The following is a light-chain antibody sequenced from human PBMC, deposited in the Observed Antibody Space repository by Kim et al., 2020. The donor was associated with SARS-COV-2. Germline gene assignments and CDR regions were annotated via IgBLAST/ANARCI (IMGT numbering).Light chain of an antibody. CDR1: LGLCIF. CDR2: AAS. V-gene: IGKV1D-12*01. CDR3: QQANSFPIT. Sequence: VAVGDRLTFISRPRLGLCIFFALYQQQPGKAPKLLIYAASTLHSLVPSRFRGSGSGTDFTLTISNLQPEDFATYYCQQANSFPITFGQGTRLEIK. J-gene: IGKJ5*01.